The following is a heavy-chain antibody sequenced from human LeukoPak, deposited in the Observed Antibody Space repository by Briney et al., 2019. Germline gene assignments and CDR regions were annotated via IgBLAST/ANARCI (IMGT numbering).Heavy chain of an antibody. CDR2: IYYSGST. V-gene: IGHV4-59*01. J-gene: IGHJ6*03. Sequence: SETLSLTCTVSDGSIRSYYWSWIRQPPGKGLEWIGYIYYSGSTNYNPSLKSRVTISVDTSKNQFSLKLSSVTAADTAVYYCARGYSSSSSSYYYYYYMDVWSKGTTVTVSS. CDR1: DGSIRSYY. CDR3: ARGYSSSSSSYYYYYYMDV. D-gene: IGHD6-6*01.